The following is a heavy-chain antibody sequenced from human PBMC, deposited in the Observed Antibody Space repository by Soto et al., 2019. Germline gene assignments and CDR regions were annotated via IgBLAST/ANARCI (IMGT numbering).Heavy chain of an antibody. Sequence: ASVKVSCKASGYKFSSYAIHWVRQAPGQRLEWMGWINVGNGNTKYSQKFHDRVTIIRDTSADTAYMEVSSLRSEDTAVYHCARSEETYNDVLTGMDLYYYYIGMDVWGQGTTVTVSS. D-gene: IGHD3-9*01. CDR3: ARSEETYNDVLTGMDLYYYYIGMDV. V-gene: IGHV1-3*01. CDR1: GYKFSSYA. J-gene: IGHJ6*02. CDR2: INVGNGNT.